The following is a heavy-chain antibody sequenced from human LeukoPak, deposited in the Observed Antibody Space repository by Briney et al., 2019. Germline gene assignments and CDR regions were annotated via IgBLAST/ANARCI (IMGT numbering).Heavy chain of an antibody. V-gene: IGHV4-59*01. CDR2: IYYSGST. Sequence: SETLSLTCSVSGGSISGAYWSWIRQAPGKGLEWIGYIYYSGSTDYNPSLESRVTISTDTSKNHFSLNLTAVTAADTAIYYCARTGSGRDYYGMDVWGQGTSVTVSS. CDR1: GGSISGAY. CDR3: ARTGSGRDYYGMDV. J-gene: IGHJ6*02. D-gene: IGHD5-12*01.